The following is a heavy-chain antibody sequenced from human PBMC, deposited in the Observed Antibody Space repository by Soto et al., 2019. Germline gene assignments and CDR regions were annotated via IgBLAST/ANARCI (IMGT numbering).Heavy chain of an antibody. CDR1: GGAVSGFY. CDR2: IYNTGST. Sequence: SETLSLTCTVSGGAVSGFYWSWLRQPPGKELQWIGYIYNTGSTNYNPSLESRVIISVDTSKTQFSLKVTSVTAADTAVYYCANYRTLSPVGFDIWGRGTMVTVSS. D-gene: IGHD1-26*01. CDR3: ANYRTLSPVGFDI. V-gene: IGHV4-59*02. J-gene: IGHJ3*02.